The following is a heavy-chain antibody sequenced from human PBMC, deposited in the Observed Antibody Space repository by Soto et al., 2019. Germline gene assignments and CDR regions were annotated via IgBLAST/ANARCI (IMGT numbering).Heavy chain of an antibody. V-gene: IGHV1-2*04. CDR3: ARAFAKGYCSGGSCNISAFDI. Sequence: QVQLVQSGAEVKKPGASVKVSCKASGYTFTGYYMHWVRQAPGQGLEWMGWINPNSGGTNYAQKFQGWVTMTRDTSISTAYMELSRLRSDDTAVYYCARAFAKGYCSGGSCNISAFDIWGQGTMVTVSS. J-gene: IGHJ3*02. CDR1: GYTFTGYY. D-gene: IGHD2-15*01. CDR2: INPNSGGT.